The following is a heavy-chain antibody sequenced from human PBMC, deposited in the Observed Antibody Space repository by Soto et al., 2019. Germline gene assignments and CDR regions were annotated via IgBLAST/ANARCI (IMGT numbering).Heavy chain of an antibody. CDR2: ISRSISYI. J-gene: IGHJ6*02. CDR3: ARVFTDSYYVSGIYYSRPYYYYGMDV. CDR1: GFTFSSYT. D-gene: IGHD3-10*01. V-gene: IGHV3-21*01. Sequence: EVQLVESGGGLVKPGGSLRLSCTASGFTFSSYTMNWVRQAPGKGLEWVASISRSISYIYYADSVKGRFTISRDNAKNSPYQTMISLRVEATGVCYCARVFTDSYYVSGIYYSRPYYYYGMDVWGQGTTVTVSS.